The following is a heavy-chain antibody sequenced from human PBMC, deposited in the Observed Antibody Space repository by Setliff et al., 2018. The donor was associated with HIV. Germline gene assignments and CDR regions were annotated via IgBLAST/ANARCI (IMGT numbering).Heavy chain of an antibody. J-gene: IGHJ6*02. CDR2: ISSTSTYT. Sequence: PGGSLRLSCVGSGFIFSDHYIDWVRQAPGKGLEWVSSISSTSTYTYYADSLKGRFTTSRDNAKNSLYLQMNSLRAEDTAVYYCARILSSRGIIEAYYYAMDVWGQGTLVTVSS. CDR1: GFIFSDHY. V-gene: IGHV3-21*06. D-gene: IGHD3-10*01. CDR3: ARILSSRGIIEAYYYAMDV.